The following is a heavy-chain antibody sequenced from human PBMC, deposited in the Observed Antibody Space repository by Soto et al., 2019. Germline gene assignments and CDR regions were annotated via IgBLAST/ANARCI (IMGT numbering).Heavy chain of an antibody. CDR3: ASNSDYRFDY. CDR1: GFTFSNYW. CDR2: IKEDGSEK. Sequence: GGSLRLSCAASGFTFSNYWMSWVRQAPGKGLEWVANIKEDGSEKFYVGSVKGRFTISRDNAKNSLCLQMNSLRAEDTAVYYCASNSDYRFDYWGQGALVTVSS. V-gene: IGHV3-7*01. D-gene: IGHD3-16*01. J-gene: IGHJ4*02.